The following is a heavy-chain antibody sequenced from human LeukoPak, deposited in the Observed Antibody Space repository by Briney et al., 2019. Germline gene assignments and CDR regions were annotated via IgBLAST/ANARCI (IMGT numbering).Heavy chain of an antibody. J-gene: IGHJ4*02. D-gene: IGHD3-22*01. CDR2: IYPGDSDT. CDR3: ARRDDYDGTATIAAFER. Sequence: PGESLKISCKGSGYSFTNFKIGWVRQMPGKGLEWMGIIYPGDSDTIYSPSFQGQVTTSVDKSISTAYLQWSSLKATDTGMYYSARRDDYDGTATIAAFERWGQGAPGTVSS. V-gene: IGHV5-51*03. CDR1: GYSFTNFK.